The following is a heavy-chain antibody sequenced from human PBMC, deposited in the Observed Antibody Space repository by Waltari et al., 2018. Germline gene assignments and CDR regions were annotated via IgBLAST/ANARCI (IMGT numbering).Heavy chain of an antibody. V-gene: IGHV7-4-1*02. Sequence: QVQLVQSGSELKKPGASVKVSCKASGYILPNYAMNWVRQAPGQGLEWMGWISTNTGTPTFAQGFTGRFVFSLDTSVSTAYLQISSLKAEDTAVYYCARGIQLWGRGSWYFDDWGQGTLVTVSS. D-gene: IGHD5-18*01. CDR3: ARGIQLWGRGSWYFDD. J-gene: IGHJ4*02. CDR2: ISTNTGTP. CDR1: GYILPNYA.